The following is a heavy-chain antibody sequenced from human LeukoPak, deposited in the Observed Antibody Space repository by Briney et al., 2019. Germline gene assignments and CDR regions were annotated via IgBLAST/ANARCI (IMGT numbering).Heavy chain of an antibody. CDR3: ARDQMGLGPTTVDF. V-gene: IGHV3-74*01. Sequence: GGSLRLSCTASRFPFSTYWMHWLRQAPGKGLVWVSRISNDGSIINYADSVKGRFTVSRDNAKSTLYLQMNSLRAEDTAVYYCARDQMGLGPTTVDFWGQGTLVTVSS. J-gene: IGHJ4*02. CDR1: RFPFSTYW. CDR2: ISNDGSII. D-gene: IGHD1-26*01.